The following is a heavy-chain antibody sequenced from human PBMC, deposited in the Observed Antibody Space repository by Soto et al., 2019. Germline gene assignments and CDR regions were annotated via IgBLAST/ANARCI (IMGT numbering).Heavy chain of an antibody. J-gene: IGHJ4*02. CDR2: INQDGSEK. D-gene: IGHD1-26*01. Sequence: LRLSCAIFESTVSRDWVNWVRQAPGKGLEWVAHINQDGSEKYYVDSVKGRFTISRDNAKKSLYLQMNSLRPADTAMYYCSGGVGDAFWGQGTLVTVSS. CDR3: SGGVGDAF. V-gene: IGHV3-7*04. CDR1: ESTVSRDW.